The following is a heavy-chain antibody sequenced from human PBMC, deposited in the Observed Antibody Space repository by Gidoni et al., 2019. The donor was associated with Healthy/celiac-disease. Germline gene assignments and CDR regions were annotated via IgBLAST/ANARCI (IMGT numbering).Heavy chain of an antibody. CDR2: ISSSSSYT. D-gene: IGHD2-2*01. CDR1: GFPFSYSY. Sequence: QVQLVESGGGLVKPGGSLSLSCAASGFPFSYSYMRWIRPAPGKGLEWVSYISSSSSYTNYADSVKGRFTISRDNAKNSLYLQMNSLRAEDTAVYYCARDRLYCSSTSCYHHSESYYYYMDVWGKGTTVTVSS. V-gene: IGHV3-11*06. CDR3: ARDRLYCSSTSCYHHSESYYYYMDV. J-gene: IGHJ6*03.